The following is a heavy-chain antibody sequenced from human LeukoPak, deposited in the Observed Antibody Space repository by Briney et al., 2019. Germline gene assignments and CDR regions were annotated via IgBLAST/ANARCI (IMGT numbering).Heavy chain of an antibody. J-gene: IGHJ4*02. CDR1: GFTFSSYW. CDR3: ARLPYSDSLHY. CDR2: IKEDGSGK. V-gene: IGHV3-7*05. D-gene: IGHD4-11*01. Sequence: PGGSLRLSCAASGFTFSSYWMSWVRQAPGKGLEWVANIKEDGSGKYYVDSVKGRFIISRDNAKNSLYLQMNSLRADDTAVYYCARLPYSDSLHYWGQGTLVTVSS.